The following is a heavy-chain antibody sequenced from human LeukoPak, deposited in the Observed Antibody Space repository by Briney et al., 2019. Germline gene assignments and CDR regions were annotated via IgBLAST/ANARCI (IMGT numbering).Heavy chain of an antibody. J-gene: IGHJ4*02. Sequence: PGGSLRLSCAASGFTFDDYTMHWVRQAPGKGLEWLSSINWNGGSTYFADSMKGRLTISRDNKKNSLYLQMNSLRIEDTALYFCAKEGRLAAAGTIEDWGQGTLVTVTS. CDR1: GFTFDDYT. CDR2: INWNGGST. V-gene: IGHV3-43*01. CDR3: AKEGRLAAAGTIED. D-gene: IGHD6-13*01.